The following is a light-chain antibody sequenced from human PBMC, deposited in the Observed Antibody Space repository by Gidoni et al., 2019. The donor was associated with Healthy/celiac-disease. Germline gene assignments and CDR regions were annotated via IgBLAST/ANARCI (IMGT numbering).Light chain of an antibody. CDR3: QQYNSYSRT. J-gene: IGKJ1*01. CDR2: KAS. V-gene: IGKV1-5*03. CDR1: QSSSSR. Sequence: DIQMTQSPSTLSASVGDRVTITCRASQSSSSRLAWYQQKPGKAPKLLIYKASSLESGGPSRFSGSGSGTEFTLTISSLQPDDFATYYCQQYNSYSRTFGQGTKVEIK.